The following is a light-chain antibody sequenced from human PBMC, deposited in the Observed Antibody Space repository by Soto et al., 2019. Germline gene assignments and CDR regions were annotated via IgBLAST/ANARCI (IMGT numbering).Light chain of an antibody. V-gene: IGKV3-11*01. CDR2: DAS. J-gene: IGKJ4*01. Sequence: WRGKVGSVSCMASQSVSSYLAWYQQKPGQAPRLLIYDASNRATGIPARFSGSGSGTDFTLTIRCPESGDFALYFCQQRSTWALTFGGGTKVDIK. CDR1: QSVSSY. CDR3: QQRSTWALT.